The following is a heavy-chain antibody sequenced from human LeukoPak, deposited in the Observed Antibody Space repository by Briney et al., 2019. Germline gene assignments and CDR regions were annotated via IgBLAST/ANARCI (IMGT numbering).Heavy chain of an antibody. J-gene: IGHJ6*02. Sequence: ASVKVSCKASGYTFTSYYMHWVRQAPGQGLEWMGIINPSGGSTSYAQKFQGRVTMTRDTSTSTVYMELSSLRSEDTAVYYCARGSTLIAAITWYYYYGMDVWGQGTTVTVSS. CDR2: INPSGGST. CDR1: GYTFTSYY. D-gene: IGHD2-2*02. V-gene: IGHV1-46*01. CDR3: ARGSTLIAAITWYYYYGMDV.